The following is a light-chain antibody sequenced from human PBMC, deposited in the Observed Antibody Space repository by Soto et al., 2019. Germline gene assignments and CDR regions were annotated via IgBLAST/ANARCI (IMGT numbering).Light chain of an antibody. CDR1: SSNIGAGYD. V-gene: IGLV1-40*01. CDR2: DNS. CDR3: QSYDSSLSGVL. Sequence: QLVLTQPPSVSGAPGQRVTISCTGSSSNIGAGYDVHWYQQLPGTAPKLLIYDNSNRPSGVPDRFSGSKSGTSASLAITGLQAEDETDYYCQSYDSSLSGVLFGGGTQLTVL. J-gene: IGLJ2*01.